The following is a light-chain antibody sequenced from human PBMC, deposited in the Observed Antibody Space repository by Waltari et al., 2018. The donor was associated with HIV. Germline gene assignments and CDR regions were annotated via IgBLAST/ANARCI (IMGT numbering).Light chain of an antibody. CDR2: DAS. Sequence: AIQLTQSPSSLSASVRDRVTITCRACQGIRSALAWYQQKPGKAPNLLIYDASTLESGVPSRFRGNGSGTDFTLTISSLQPEDFATYYCQQCNTYPLTFGGGTKVEIK. CDR3: QQCNTYPLT. CDR1: QGIRSA. J-gene: IGKJ4*01. V-gene: IGKV1-13*02.